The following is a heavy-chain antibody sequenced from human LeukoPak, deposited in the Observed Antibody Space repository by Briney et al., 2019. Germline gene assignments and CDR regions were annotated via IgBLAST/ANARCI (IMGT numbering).Heavy chain of an antibody. J-gene: IGHJ4*02. CDR1: GYTFTDYY. CDR2: INPNSGGT. CDR3: ARERREFFDY. V-gene: IGHV1-2*02. D-gene: IGHD3-10*01. Sequence: GGSVKVSCAASGYTFTDYYVHWVRQAPGQGLEWMGWINPNSGGTKYAQNFQGRVTMTRDTSISTAYMELSRLRSDDTAVYYCARERREFFDYWGQGTLVTVSS.